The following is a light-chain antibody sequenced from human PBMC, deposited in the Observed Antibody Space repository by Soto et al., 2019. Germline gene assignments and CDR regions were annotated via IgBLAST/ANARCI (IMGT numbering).Light chain of an antibody. Sequence: EIVLTQSPATLSLSPGERATLSCRASQSVSRYLSWYQQKPGQAPRLLISDTSNRATGIPARFSGSGSGTDFTLTIISLEPEDFAVYYCQQRSNWPIITFGQGTRLEIK. CDR1: QSVSRY. CDR2: DTS. V-gene: IGKV3-11*01. J-gene: IGKJ5*01. CDR3: QQRSNWPIIT.